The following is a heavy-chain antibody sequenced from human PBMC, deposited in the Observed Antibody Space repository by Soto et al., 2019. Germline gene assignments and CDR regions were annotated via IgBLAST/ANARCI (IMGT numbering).Heavy chain of an antibody. V-gene: IGHV3-15*01. Sequence: GGSLRLSCAGSGITFSNAWMTWVRQAPGKGLEWVGRIKSITDGGTTDYAAPVKGRFTISRDDSKDTLYLQMNNLRTEDTAVYHCTTDSADIVVVPATFGMDVWGQGTTVTVSS. CDR2: IKSITDGGTT. D-gene: IGHD2-2*01. J-gene: IGHJ6*02. CDR3: TTDSADIVVVPATFGMDV. CDR1: GITFSNAW.